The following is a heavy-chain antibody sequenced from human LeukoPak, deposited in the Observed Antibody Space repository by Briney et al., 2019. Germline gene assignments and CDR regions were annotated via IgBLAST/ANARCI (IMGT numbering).Heavy chain of an antibody. V-gene: IGHV3-30*18. J-gene: IGHJ4*02. CDR2: ISYDGSNK. CDR3: AKQYY. Sequence: GRSLRLSCAASGFTFSSYGMHWVRQAPGKGLEWVAVISYDGSNKYYAGSVKGRFTISRDNSKNTLYLQMNSLRAEDTAVYYCAKQYYWGQGTLVTVSS. CDR1: GFTFSSYG.